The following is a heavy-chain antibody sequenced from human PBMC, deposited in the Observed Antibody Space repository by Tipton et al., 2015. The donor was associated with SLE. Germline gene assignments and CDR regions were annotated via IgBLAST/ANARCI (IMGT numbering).Heavy chain of an antibody. Sequence: TLSLTCTVSGGSISSGNYYWTWIRQHPGKGLEWIGYIYDTETTYYNPSLKSRVTMSIDRSKNQLSLKLTSVTAADTSVYYCARGAKERITLVRVRPYYFDYWGQGSLVTVSS. J-gene: IGHJ4*01. D-gene: IGHD3-10*01. V-gene: IGHV4-31*03. CDR2: IYDTETT. CDR3: ARGAKERITLVRVRPYYFDY. CDR1: GGSISSGNYY.